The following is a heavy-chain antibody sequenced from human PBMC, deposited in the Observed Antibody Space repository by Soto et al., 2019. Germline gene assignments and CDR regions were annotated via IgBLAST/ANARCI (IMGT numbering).Heavy chain of an antibody. CDR1: GFTFSSYG. V-gene: IGHV3-30*18. J-gene: IGHJ6*02. Sequence: QVQLVESGGGVVQPGRSLRLSCAASGFTFSSYGMHWVRQAPGKRLEWVAVISYDGSNKYYADSVKGRFTISRDNSKNTLYLQMNSLRAEDTAVYYCAKVLIVGATWFYYYGMDVWGQGTTVTVSS. D-gene: IGHD1-26*01. CDR2: ISYDGSNK. CDR3: AKVLIVGATWFYYYGMDV.